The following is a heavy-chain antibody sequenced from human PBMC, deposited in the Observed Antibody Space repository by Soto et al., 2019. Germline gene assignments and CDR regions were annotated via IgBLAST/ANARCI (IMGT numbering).Heavy chain of an antibody. D-gene: IGHD3-3*01. CDR2: IYYSGST. Sequence: LSLTCTVSGGSISSGGYYWSWIRQHPGKGLEWIGYIYYSGSTYYNPSLKSRVTISVDTSKNQFSLKLSSVTAADTAVYYCARGKGLRFLEWSGRGGEFDPWGQGTLVTVSS. CDR1: GGSISSGGYY. CDR3: ARGKGLRFLEWSGRGGEFDP. J-gene: IGHJ5*02. V-gene: IGHV4-31*03.